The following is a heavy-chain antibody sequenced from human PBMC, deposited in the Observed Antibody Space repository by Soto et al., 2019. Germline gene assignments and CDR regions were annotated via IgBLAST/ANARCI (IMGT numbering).Heavy chain of an antibody. J-gene: IGHJ6*02. Sequence: QVQLVQSGAEVKKPGSSVKVSCKASGGTFSSYAISWVRQAPGQGLEWMGGIIPISGTANYAQKFQGRVTITADESKSTHYMELSSVRSEDTAVYYCARSQGSSTSLEIYYYYYYGMDVWGQATTVTVSS. CDR1: GGTFSSYA. CDR2: IIPISGTA. CDR3: ARSQGSSTSLEIYYYYYYGMDV. V-gene: IGHV1-69*01. D-gene: IGHD2-2*01.